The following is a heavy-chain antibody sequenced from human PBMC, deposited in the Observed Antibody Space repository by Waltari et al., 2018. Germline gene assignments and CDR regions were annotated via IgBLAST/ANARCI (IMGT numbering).Heavy chain of an antibody. CDR2: IIGGSGDT. CDR1: GNTFTPVT. CDR3: GREAREGRAPMAYFDY. J-gene: IGHJ4*02. Sequence: QVQLVQSGAEVKKPGASVKVSCKASGNTFTPVTMPWGRQTPGQRHVWMGWIIGGSGDTQYSKKFQGRITITRDTSASIAYLELSSLRSEDTAVYFCGREAREGRAPMAYFDYWGQGTLVTVSS. D-gene: IGHD3-10*01. V-gene: IGHV1-3*01.